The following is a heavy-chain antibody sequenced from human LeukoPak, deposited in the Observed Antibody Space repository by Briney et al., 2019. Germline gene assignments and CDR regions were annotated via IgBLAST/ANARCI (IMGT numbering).Heavy chain of an antibody. V-gene: IGHV3-11*06. CDR2: INSSSSYT. CDR1: GFTFSDYY. J-gene: IGHJ4*02. D-gene: IGHD3-10*01. CDR3: ARDLGFGESWDY. Sequence: PGGPLRLSCAASGFTFSDYYMSWIRQAPGKGLEWVSYINSSSSYTNYADSVKGRFTISRDNAKNSLYLQMNSLRAEDTAVYYCARDLGFGESWDYWGQGTLVTVSS.